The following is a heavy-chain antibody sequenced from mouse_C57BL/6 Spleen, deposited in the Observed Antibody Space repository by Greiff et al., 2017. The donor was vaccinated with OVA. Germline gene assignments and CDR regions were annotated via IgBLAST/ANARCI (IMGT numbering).Heavy chain of an antibody. D-gene: IGHD1-1*01. Sequence: EVHLVESEGGLVQPGSSMKLSCTASGFTFSDYYMAWVRQVPEKGLEWVANINYDGSSTYYLDSLKSRFIISRDNAKNILYLQMSSLKSEDTATYYCARDHGSSYDYFDYWGQGTTLTVSS. CDR2: INYDGSST. CDR1: GFTFSDYY. J-gene: IGHJ2*01. V-gene: IGHV5-16*01. CDR3: ARDHGSSYDYFDY.